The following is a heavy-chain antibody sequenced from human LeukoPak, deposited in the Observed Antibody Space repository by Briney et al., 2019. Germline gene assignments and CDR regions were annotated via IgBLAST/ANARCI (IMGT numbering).Heavy chain of an antibody. V-gene: IGHV1-2*02. D-gene: IGHD3-10*01. CDR1: GYTFTGYY. CDR2: INPNSGGT. CDR3: ARAALGVWFGEPLGGPAEY. J-gene: IGHJ4*02. Sequence: ASVKVSCKASGYTFTGYYIHWVRQAPGQRLEWMGWINPNSGGTYYAQSFQDRVTMTRDTSISTAYMELSRLRSDDTAVYYCARAALGVWFGEPLGGPAEYWGQGTLVTVSS.